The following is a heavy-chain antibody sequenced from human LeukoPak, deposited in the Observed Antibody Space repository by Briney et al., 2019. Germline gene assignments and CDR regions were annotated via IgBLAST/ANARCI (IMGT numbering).Heavy chain of an antibody. Sequence: PGGSLRLSCAASGFTFSSYAMSWVRQAPGKGLEWVAVIWYDGSNKYYADSVKGRFTISRDNSKNTLYLQMNSLRAGDTAVYYCARGSKVTSYYYYGMDVWGQGTTVTVSS. CDR1: GFTFSSYA. J-gene: IGHJ6*02. CDR3: ARGSKVTSYYYYGMDV. V-gene: IGHV3-33*08. CDR2: IWYDGSNK. D-gene: IGHD2-21*02.